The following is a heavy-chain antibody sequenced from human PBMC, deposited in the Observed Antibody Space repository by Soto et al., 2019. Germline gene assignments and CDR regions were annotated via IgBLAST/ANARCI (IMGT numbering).Heavy chain of an antibody. CDR1: GFTFTSSA. D-gene: IGHD3-10*01. V-gene: IGHV1-58*01. J-gene: IGHJ6*02. CDR2: IVVGSGNT. Sequence: SVKVSCKASGFTFTSSAVQWVRQARGQRLEWIGWIVVGSGNTNYAQKFQERVTITRDMSTSTAYMELSSLRSEDTAVYYCAADTPTASVLLWGGELFRDYYGMDVCGQGTAVTVS. CDR3: AADTPTASVLLWGGELFRDYYGMDV.